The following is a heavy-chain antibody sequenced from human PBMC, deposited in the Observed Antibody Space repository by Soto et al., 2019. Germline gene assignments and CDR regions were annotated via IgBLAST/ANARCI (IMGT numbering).Heavy chain of an antibody. CDR3: ARRPYYYESTFDH. Sequence: QEQLVQSGAEVKKPGSSVKVSCKASGGIFNKFAISWIRQAPGQGLEWMGTITAVFGTTTYAPKFQGRVSITADKSTPTAYMDLSSLRSEDTAVYYCARRPYYYESTFDHWGQGTLVTVS. CDR1: GGIFNKFA. CDR2: ITAVFGTT. D-gene: IGHD3-22*01. J-gene: IGHJ4*02. V-gene: IGHV1-69*06.